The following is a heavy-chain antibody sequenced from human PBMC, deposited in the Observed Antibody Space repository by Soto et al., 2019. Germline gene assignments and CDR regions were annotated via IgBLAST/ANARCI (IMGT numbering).Heavy chain of an antibody. CDR3: ASGASRWYPYFFDS. Sequence: QAQVVQSGAEVRKPGSSVKLSCKASEGTFNSYAIAWVRQAPGQGLEWMGGIIPYYNTLNYAQKFQDRVTNNADDCTNTVYMELSSLRSDDTAVYFCASGASRWYPYFFDSWAQGTLVTVSS. CDR1: EGTFNSYA. D-gene: IGHD6-13*01. V-gene: IGHV1-69*01. CDR2: IIPYYNTL. J-gene: IGHJ4*02.